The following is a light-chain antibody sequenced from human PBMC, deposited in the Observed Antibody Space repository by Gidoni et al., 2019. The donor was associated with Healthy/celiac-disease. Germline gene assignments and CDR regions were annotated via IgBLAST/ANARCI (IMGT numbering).Light chain of an antibody. CDR2: LGS. CDR3: MQALQTPRT. V-gene: IGKV2-28*01. Sequence: EIVMTQSPLSLPVTPGEPASISCRSSQSLLHSNGYNYVDWYLQKPGQSPQLLIYLGSNRASGVPDRFSGSGSGTDFTLKISRVEAEDVGVYYCMQALQTPRTFGQGTKVEIK. CDR1: QSLLHSNGYNY. J-gene: IGKJ1*01.